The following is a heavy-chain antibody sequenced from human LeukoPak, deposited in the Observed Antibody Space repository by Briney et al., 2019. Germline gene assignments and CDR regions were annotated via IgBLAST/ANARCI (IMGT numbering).Heavy chain of an antibody. Sequence: GGSLRLTCAGSGFTFSSQALSWVRQAPGKGLEWVSTISGSGGNTYYADSVKGRFTISRDNSKNTSYLQMNSLRAEDTAVYYCAKGNYGDYPPWDTWGQRTLVTVSS. D-gene: IGHD4-17*01. V-gene: IGHV3-23*01. CDR1: GFTFSSQA. CDR2: ISGSGGNT. J-gene: IGHJ5*02. CDR3: AKGNYGDYPPWDT.